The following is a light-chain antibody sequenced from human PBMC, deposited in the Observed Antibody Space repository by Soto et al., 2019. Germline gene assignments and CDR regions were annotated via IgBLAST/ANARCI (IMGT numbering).Light chain of an antibody. V-gene: IGLV2-23*02. CDR1: SSDVGSYNL. Sequence: QSVLTQPASVSGSPGQSITISCTGTSSDVGSYNLVSWYQQHAGKAPKLMIYEVSKRPSGVSNRFSGSKSGNTGSLTISGLQAEDEADYYCCSYAGSSTVVFGGGTKLTVL. CDR2: EVS. CDR3: CSYAGSSTVV. J-gene: IGLJ2*01.